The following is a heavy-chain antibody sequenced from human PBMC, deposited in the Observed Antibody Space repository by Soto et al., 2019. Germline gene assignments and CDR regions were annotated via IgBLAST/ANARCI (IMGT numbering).Heavy chain of an antibody. V-gene: IGHV5-10-1*01. CDR3: ARHESGYSYDQDYFDY. CDR1: GFTFMSYW. Sequence: PXESLKISCKGSGFTFMSYWISWVRQMPGKGLEWMGRIDPSDSYTNYSPSFRGHVTISVDKSISTAYLQWSRLRASDTAVFYCARHESGYSYDQDYFDYWGQGTLVTVSS. CDR2: IDPSDSYT. J-gene: IGHJ4*02. D-gene: IGHD5-18*01.